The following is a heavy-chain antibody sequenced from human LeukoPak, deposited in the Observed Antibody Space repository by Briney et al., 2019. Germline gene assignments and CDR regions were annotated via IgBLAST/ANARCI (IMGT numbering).Heavy chain of an antibody. Sequence: ASVKVSCKASGYTFTGYYMHWVRQAPGQGLEWMGWINPNSGGTNYAQKFQGRVIMTRDTSISTAYMELSRLRSDDTAVYYCARAIGIAAAGKRSVSYWGQGTLVTVSS. CDR2: INPNSGGT. V-gene: IGHV1-2*02. CDR1: GYTFTGYY. CDR3: ARAIGIAAAGKRSVSY. D-gene: IGHD6-13*01. J-gene: IGHJ4*02.